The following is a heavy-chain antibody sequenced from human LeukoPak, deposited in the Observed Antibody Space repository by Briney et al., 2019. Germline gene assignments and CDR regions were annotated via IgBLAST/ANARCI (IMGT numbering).Heavy chain of an antibody. CDR2: ISAYNGNT. CDR1: GYTFTSYG. J-gene: IGHJ4*02. Sequence: ASVKVSCKASGYTFTSYGISWVRQAPGQGLEWMGWISAYNGNTNYAQKLQGRVTMTTDTSTSTAYMELRSLRSEDTAVYYCAARAANVDTAMGPLFYWGQGTLVTVTS. V-gene: IGHV1-18*01. D-gene: IGHD5-18*01. CDR3: AARAANVDTAMGPLFY.